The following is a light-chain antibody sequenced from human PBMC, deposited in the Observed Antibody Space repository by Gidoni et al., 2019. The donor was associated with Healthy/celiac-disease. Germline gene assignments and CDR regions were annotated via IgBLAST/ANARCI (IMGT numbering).Light chain of an antibody. J-gene: IGLJ3*02. CDR2: LNSDGSH. V-gene: IGLV4-69*01. CDR1: SGHSSDA. CDR3: QTWGTGIRV. Sequence: QLVLTHSPSAPASLGASVKLTCTQSSGHSSDAIALHQQQPEKGPRYLMKLNSDGSHSKGDGIPDRFSGSSSGAERYLTISSLQSEDEADYYCQTWGTGIRVFGGGTKLTVL.